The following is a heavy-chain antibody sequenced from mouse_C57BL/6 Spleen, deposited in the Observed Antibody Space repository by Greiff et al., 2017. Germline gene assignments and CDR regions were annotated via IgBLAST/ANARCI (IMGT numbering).Heavy chain of an antibody. J-gene: IGHJ4*01. D-gene: IGHD2-12*01. CDR1: GYTFTSYW. CDR3: ARAREGLWCYDRAMDY. CDR2: IDPSDSYT. Sequence: QVQLQQSGAELVMPGASVKLSCKASGYTFTSYWMHWVKQRPGQGLEWIGEIDPSDSYTNYNQKFKGKSTLTVDKSSSTAYMQLSSLTSEDSAVYYGARAREGLWCYDRAMDYWGQGTSVTVSS. V-gene: IGHV1-69*01.